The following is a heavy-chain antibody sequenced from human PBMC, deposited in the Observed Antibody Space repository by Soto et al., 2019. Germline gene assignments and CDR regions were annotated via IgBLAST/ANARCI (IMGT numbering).Heavy chain of an antibody. CDR2: TYYRSKWYN. CDR3: ARDQWLVGCGAFDI. D-gene: IGHD6-19*01. J-gene: IGHJ3*02. CDR1: GDSVSSNSAA. Sequence: QALSLPSVISGDSVSSNSAACNLIRHSPSRGLEWLGRTYYRSKWYNDYAVSVKSRITINPDTSKNQFSLQLNSVTPEDTAVYYCARDQWLVGCGAFDIWGQGTMVSVSS. V-gene: IGHV6-1*01.